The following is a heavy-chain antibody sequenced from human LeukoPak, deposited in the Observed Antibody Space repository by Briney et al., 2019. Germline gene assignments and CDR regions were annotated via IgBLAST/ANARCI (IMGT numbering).Heavy chain of an antibody. CDR2: IYYSGST. CDR1: GGSISSGDYY. CDR3: ARAPGYCSSTSCYFDY. V-gene: IGHV4-30-4*08. Sequence: SETLSLTCTVPGGSISSGDYYWSWIRQPPGKGLEWIGYIYYSGSTYYNPSLKRRVTISVDTSKNQFSLKLSSVTAADTAVYYCARAPGYCSSTSCYFDYWGQGTLVTVSS. D-gene: IGHD2-2*01. J-gene: IGHJ4*02.